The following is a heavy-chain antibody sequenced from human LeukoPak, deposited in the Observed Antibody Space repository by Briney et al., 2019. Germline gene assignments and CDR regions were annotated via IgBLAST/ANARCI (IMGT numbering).Heavy chain of an antibody. V-gene: IGHV4-38-2*02. D-gene: IGHD6-19*01. CDR1: GYSISSGYY. Sequence: SETLSLTCAVSGYSISSGYYWGWIRQPPGKGLEWIGSIYHSGSTYYNPSLKSRVTISVDTSKNQFSLKLSSVTAADTAVYYCARDRDSNGWTVALDIWGQGTMVTVSS. CDR2: IYHSGST. J-gene: IGHJ3*02. CDR3: ARDRDSNGWTVALDI.